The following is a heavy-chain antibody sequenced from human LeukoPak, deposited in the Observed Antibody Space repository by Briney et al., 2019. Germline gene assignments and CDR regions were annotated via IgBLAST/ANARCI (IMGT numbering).Heavy chain of an antibody. J-gene: IGHJ6*02. Sequence: SETLSLTCTVSGDSISSSSYYWGWIRQPPGKGLEWIGSIYYSGSTYYNPSLKSRVTISVDTSKNQFSLKLSSVTAADTAVYYCARDKLTVTSSYHYYGMDVWGQGTTVTVSS. CDR1: GDSISSSSYY. CDR3: ARDKLTVTSSYHYYGMDV. V-gene: IGHV4-39*07. D-gene: IGHD4-17*01. CDR2: IYYSGST.